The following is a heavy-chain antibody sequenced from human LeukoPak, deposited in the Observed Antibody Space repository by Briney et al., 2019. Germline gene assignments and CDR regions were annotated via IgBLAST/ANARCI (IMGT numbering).Heavy chain of an antibody. CDR2: ISGSGGST. D-gene: IGHD3-3*01. CDR3: ARDFRFLEDY. CDR1: GFTFSSYG. J-gene: IGHJ4*02. V-gene: IGHV3-23*01. Sequence: GGSLRLSCVASGFTFSSYGLSRVRQAPGKGLEWVSAISGSGGSTYYADSVKGRFTISRDNSKNTLYLQMNSLRAEDTAVYYCARDFRFLEDYWGQGTLVTVSS.